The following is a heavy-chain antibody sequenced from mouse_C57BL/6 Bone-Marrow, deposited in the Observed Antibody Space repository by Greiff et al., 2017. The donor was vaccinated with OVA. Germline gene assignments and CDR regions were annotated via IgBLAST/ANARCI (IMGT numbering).Heavy chain of an antibody. V-gene: IGHV1-26*01. CDR3: ASYGSSSFFAY. Sequence: EVQLQQSGPELVKPGASVKISCKASGYTFTDYYMNWVKQSHGKSLEWIGDINPNNGGTSYNQKFKGKATLTVDKSSSTAYMELRSLTSEDSAVYYCASYGSSSFFAYWGQGTLVTVSA. CDR1: GYTFTDYY. D-gene: IGHD1-1*01. J-gene: IGHJ3*01. CDR2: INPNNGGT.